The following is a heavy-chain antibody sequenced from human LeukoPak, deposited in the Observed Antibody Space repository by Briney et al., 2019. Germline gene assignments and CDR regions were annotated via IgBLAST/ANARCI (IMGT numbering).Heavy chain of an antibody. CDR1: GGSFSGYY. Sequence: SETLSLTCAVYGGSFSGYYWSWIRQPPGKGLEWIGEINHSGSTNYNPSLKSRVTMSVDTSKNQFSLKLSSVTAADTAVYYCARGINIYCSSTSCHAYYFDYWGQGTLVTVSS. J-gene: IGHJ4*02. D-gene: IGHD2-2*01. V-gene: IGHV4-34*01. CDR3: ARGINIYCSSTSCHAYYFDY. CDR2: INHSGST.